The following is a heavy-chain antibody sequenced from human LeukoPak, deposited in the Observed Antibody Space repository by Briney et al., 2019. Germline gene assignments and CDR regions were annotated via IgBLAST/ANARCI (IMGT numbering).Heavy chain of an antibody. CDR1: GFTFSSYG. D-gene: IGHD1-26*01. CDR2: ISGSGGST. Sequence: PGGTLRLSCAASGFTFSSYGMSWVRQAPGKGLEWVSAISGSGGSTYYADSVKGRFTISRDNSKNTLYLQMNSLRAEDTAVYYCAKDRGMGAKYNDAFDIWGQGTMVTVSS. CDR3: AKDRGMGAKYNDAFDI. V-gene: IGHV3-23*01. J-gene: IGHJ3*02.